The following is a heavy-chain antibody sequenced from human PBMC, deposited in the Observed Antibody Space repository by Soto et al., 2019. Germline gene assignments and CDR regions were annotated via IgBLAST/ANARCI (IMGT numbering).Heavy chain of an antibody. Sequence: QVQLVQSGAEVKKPGSSVKVSCKASGGIFSTYAISWLRQAPGQGLEWMGGIIPLFGTPNYAQRFQGSVTITADESTSSAYMEPSRLRSEDTAVYSCARDRDDYGSGTYYLRLDFWGQGTLVTVSS. J-gene: IGHJ4*02. V-gene: IGHV1-69*01. CDR3: ARDRDDYGSGTYYLRLDF. CDR2: IIPLFGTP. D-gene: IGHD3-10*01. CDR1: GGIFSTYA.